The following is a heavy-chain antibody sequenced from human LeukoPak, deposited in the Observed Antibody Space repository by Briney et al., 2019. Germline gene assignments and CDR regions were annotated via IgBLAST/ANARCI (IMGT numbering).Heavy chain of an antibody. CDR1: GYTFTSYY. CDR3: ARHGDSYDSPYDY. CDR2: INPSGGST. D-gene: IGHD5-12*01. V-gene: IGHV1-46*01. Sequence: ASVKVSCKASGYTFTSYYMHWVRQAPGQGLEWMGIINPSGGSTSYAQKFQGRVTMTRDMSTSTVYIELSSLKASDTAMYFCARHGDSYDSPYDYWGQGTLVTVSS. J-gene: IGHJ4*02.